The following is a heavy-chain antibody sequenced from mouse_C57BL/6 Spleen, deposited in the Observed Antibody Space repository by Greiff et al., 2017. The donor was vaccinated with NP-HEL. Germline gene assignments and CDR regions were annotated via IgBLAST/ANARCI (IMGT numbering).Heavy chain of an antibody. CDR2: IRSKSSNYAT. J-gene: IGHJ4*01. CDR1: GFTFNTYA. Sequence: EVQVVESGGGLVQPKGSLKLSCAASGFTFNTYAMHWVRQAPGKGLEWVARIRSKSSNYATYYADSVKDRFTISRDDSQSMLYLQMNNLKTEDTAMYYCVRDRAAQATDAMDYWGQGTSVTVSS. V-gene: IGHV10-3*01. D-gene: IGHD3-2*02. CDR3: VRDRAAQATDAMDY.